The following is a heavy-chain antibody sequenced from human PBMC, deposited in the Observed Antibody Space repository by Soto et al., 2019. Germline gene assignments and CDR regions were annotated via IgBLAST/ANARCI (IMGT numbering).Heavy chain of an antibody. Sequence: GGSLGLSCAASGFTFSSYSMHWVRQAPGKGLEWVAVISCDGSNKYYADSVKGRFTISRDNAKNTLYLQMNSLRAEYTAVYYCARDTLLCLEGGSGGSCYYHGIDVWGQGPTVTVSS. J-gene: IGHJ6*01. CDR1: GFTFSSYS. CDR3: ARDTLLCLEGGSGGSCYYHGIDV. D-gene: IGHD2-15*01. V-gene: IGHV3-30-3*01. CDR2: ISCDGSNK.